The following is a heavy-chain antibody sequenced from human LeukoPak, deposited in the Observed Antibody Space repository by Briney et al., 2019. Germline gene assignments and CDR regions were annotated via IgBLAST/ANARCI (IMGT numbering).Heavy chain of an antibody. CDR2: INPSGGST. CDR1: GYTFTSYY. CDR3: ARDRNYYDSSGYYYY. Sequence: AAVKVSCKASGYTFTSYYMHWVRQAPGQGLEWMGIINPSGGSTSYAQKFQGRVTMTRDTSTSTVYMELSSLRSEDTAVYYCARDRNYYDSSGYYYYWGQGTLVTVSS. V-gene: IGHV1-46*01. D-gene: IGHD3-22*01. J-gene: IGHJ4*02.